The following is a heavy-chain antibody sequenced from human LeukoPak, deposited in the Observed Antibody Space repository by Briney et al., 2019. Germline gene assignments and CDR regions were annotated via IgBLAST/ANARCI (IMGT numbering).Heavy chain of an antibody. J-gene: IGHJ5*02. CDR3: AKMSTVTTGFDP. CDR2: VDPKDGET. V-gene: IGHV1-69-2*01. D-gene: IGHD4-17*01. Sequence: ASVKVSCKVSGYTFTDYYMHWVQQALGKGLDWMGIVDPKDGETIYAEKFQGRVTITADTSTDTVYMELSSLSSEDTAVYYCAKMSTVTTGFDPWGQGTLVTVSS. CDR1: GYTFTDYY.